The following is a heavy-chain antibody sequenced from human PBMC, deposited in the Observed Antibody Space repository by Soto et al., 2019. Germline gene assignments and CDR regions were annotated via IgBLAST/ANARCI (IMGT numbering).Heavy chain of an antibody. Sequence: GGSLRLSCAASGFTFSDYYMSWIRQAPGKGLEWVSYISSSSSYTNYADSVKGRFTISRDNAKNSLYLQMNSLRAEDTAVYYCARDCSGGSCYSNAFDIWGQGTMVTVSS. D-gene: IGHD2-15*01. CDR3: ARDCSGGSCYSNAFDI. J-gene: IGHJ3*02. CDR2: ISSSSSYT. V-gene: IGHV3-11*05. CDR1: GFTFSDYY.